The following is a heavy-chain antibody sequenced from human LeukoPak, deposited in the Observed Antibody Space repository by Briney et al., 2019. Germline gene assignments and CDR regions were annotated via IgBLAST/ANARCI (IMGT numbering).Heavy chain of an antibody. CDR2: IRSSASYI. J-gene: IGHJ4*02. D-gene: IGHD3-22*01. Sequence: GGPLRLSCAASGFTFSSYSMNWVRQAPGKGLEWVSSIRSSASYINYADSVKGRFTISRDNAKNSLFLQMNSLRAEDTAIYYCARDSLTLIVGRQRRGLDYWGQGTLVTVSS. CDR1: GFTFSSYS. V-gene: IGHV3-21*01. CDR3: ARDSLTLIVGRQRRGLDY.